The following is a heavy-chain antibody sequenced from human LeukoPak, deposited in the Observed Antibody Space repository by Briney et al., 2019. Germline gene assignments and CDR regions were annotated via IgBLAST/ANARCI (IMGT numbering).Heavy chain of an antibody. V-gene: IGHV1-2*06. J-gene: IGHJ4*02. CDR2: INPNSGGT. D-gene: IGHD3-3*01. Sequence: ASVKVSCKASGYTFTGYYMHWVRQAPGQGLEWMGRINPNSGGTNYAQKLQGRVTMTTDTSTSTAYMELRSLRSDDTAVYYCARAGDFWSGYFYTTIDYWGQGTLVTVSS. CDR1: GYTFTGYY. CDR3: ARAGDFWSGYFYTTIDY.